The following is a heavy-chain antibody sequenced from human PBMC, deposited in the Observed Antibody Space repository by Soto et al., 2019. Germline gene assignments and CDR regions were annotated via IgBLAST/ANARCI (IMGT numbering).Heavy chain of an antibody. Sequence: SQTLSLTCAISGDSVSSTSAAWNWIRQSPSRGLEWLGRTYYRSKWYNDFAVSVKSRITINPDTSKTQFSLQLNSVPPEDTAVYYCARVIFGSVIGAFDIWGQGTMVTVSS. CDR2: TYYRSKWYN. D-gene: IGHD3-10*01. V-gene: IGHV6-1*01. J-gene: IGHJ3*02. CDR1: GDSVSSTSAA. CDR3: ARVIFGSVIGAFDI.